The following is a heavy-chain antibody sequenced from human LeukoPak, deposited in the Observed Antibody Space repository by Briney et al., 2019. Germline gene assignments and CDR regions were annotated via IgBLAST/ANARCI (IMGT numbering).Heavy chain of an antibody. CDR1: GFTFSDYY. D-gene: IGHD5/OR15-5a*01. V-gene: IGHV3-11*04. J-gene: IGHJ4*02. CDR2: IGSSGYDI. Sequence: PGGSLRLSCAASGFTFSDYYMSWIRQAPGKGLEWISYIGSSGYDINNADSVKGRFTISRDNAKNSLYLQMYSLRPEDTAVYYCARGASDLPLDYWGQGTLVTVSS. CDR3: ARGASDLPLDY.